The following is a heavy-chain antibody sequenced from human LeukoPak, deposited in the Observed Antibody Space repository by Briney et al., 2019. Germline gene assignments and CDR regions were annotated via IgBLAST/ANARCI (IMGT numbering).Heavy chain of an antibody. CDR1: GFPFSTFG. CDR2: VWNDGANK. D-gene: IGHD6-13*01. CDR3: ARDRLSSLYGRLVPASFDY. J-gene: IGHJ4*02. Sequence: GGSLRLSCAASGFPFSTFGMHWVRQAPGKGREWVAIVWNDGANKYYADSMKGRFTISRDNSKNTVYLQMNSLRVEDTAVYYCARDRLSSLYGRLVPASFDYWGQGTLVTVSS. V-gene: IGHV3-33*01.